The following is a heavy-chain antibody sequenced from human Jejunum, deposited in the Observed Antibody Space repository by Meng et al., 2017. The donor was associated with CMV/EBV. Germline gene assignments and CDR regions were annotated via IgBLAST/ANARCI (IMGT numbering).Heavy chain of an antibody. CDR3: ARDMTSTWYGGSDH. D-gene: IGHD6-13*01. CDR1: GYTFTGHY. CDR2: INANTGDT. V-gene: IGHV1-2*02. J-gene: IGHJ4*02. Sequence: SGYTFTGHYMHWVRQAPGQGLEWMGWINANTGDTNYAQKFQGRVTMTRDTSITTAYMELSSLTSDDAAVYYCARDMTSTWYGGSDHWGQGALVTVSS.